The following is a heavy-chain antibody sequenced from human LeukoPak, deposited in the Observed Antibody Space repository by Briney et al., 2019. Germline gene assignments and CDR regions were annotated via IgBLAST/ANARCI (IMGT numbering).Heavy chain of an antibody. CDR2: ISYDGSNK. Sequence: GGSLRLSCAASGFTFSSYAMHWVRQAPGKGLEWVAVISYDGSNKYYADSVKGRFTISRDNSKNTLYLQMNSLRAEDTAVYYCARGAISVVLPNFDYWGQGTLVTVSS. V-gene: IGHV3-30-3*01. CDR1: GFTFSSYA. CDR3: ARGAISVVLPNFDY. D-gene: IGHD2-15*01. J-gene: IGHJ4*02.